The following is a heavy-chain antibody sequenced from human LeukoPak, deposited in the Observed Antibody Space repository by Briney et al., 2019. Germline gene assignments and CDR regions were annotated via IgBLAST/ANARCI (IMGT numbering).Heavy chain of an antibody. V-gene: IGHV3-21*01. CDR1: GFTFSSYS. D-gene: IGHD6-6*01. Sequence: GGSLRLSCAASGFTFSSYSMNWVRQAPGKGLEWVSSISSSRSYIYYADSVKGRFTISRDNAKNSLYLQVNSLRAEDTAVYYCAREYSSSSSLPDWGQGTLVTVSS. CDR3: AREYSSSSSLPD. CDR2: ISSSRSYI. J-gene: IGHJ4*02.